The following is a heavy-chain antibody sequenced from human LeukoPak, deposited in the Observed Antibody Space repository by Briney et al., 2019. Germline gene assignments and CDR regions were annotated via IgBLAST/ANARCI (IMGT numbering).Heavy chain of an antibody. D-gene: IGHD2-8*01. CDR3: ARGLVGYCTNGVCYNPYNWFDP. Sequence: GASVKVSCKXSGYTFTSYDINWVRQATRQGLEWMGRMNPNSGNTGYAQKFQGRVTITRNTSISTAYMELSSLRSEDTAVYYCARGLVGYCTNGVCYNPYNWFDPWGQGTLVTVSS. CDR1: GYTFTSYD. CDR2: MNPNSGNT. V-gene: IGHV1-8*03. J-gene: IGHJ5*02.